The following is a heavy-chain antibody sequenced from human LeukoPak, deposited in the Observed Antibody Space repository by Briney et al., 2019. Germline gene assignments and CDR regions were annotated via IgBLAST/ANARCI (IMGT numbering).Heavy chain of an antibody. CDR2: IYHSGST. V-gene: IGHV4-38-2*02. Sequence: SETLSLTCTVSGYSISSGYYWGWIRQPPGQGLEWIGSIYHSGSTYYNPSLKSRVSISVDTSKNQFSLKLSSVTAADTAVYYCARERHFGEPQIFQHWGQGTLVTVSS. D-gene: IGHD1-14*01. J-gene: IGHJ1*01. CDR3: ARERHFGEPQIFQH. CDR1: GYSISSGYY.